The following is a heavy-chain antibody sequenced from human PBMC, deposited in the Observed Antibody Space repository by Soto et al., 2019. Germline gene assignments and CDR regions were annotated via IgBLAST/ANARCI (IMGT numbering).Heavy chain of an antibody. CDR1: GFTFSSYS. CDR2: ISSSSSTI. Sequence: EVQLVESGVGLVQPGGSLRLSCAASGFTFSSYSMNWVRQAPGKGLEWVSYISSSSSTIYYADSVKGRFTISRDNAKNSLYLQMNSLRAEDTAVYYCARDKGRSPLDYWGQGTLVTVSS. CDR3: ARDKGRSPLDY. J-gene: IGHJ4*02. V-gene: IGHV3-48*01. D-gene: IGHD2-15*01.